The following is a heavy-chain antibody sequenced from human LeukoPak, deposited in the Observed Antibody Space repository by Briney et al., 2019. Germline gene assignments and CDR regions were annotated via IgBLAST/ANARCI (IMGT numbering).Heavy chain of an antibody. V-gene: IGHV1-18*01. CDR2: ISAYNGNT. CDR3: ARSRMVRGVMTLGY. Sequence: GASVKVSCKASGYTFTSYGISWVRQAPGQGLEWMGWISAYNGNTNYAQKLQGRVTMTTDTSTSTAYMELRSLRSDDTAVYYCARSRMVRGVMTLGYWGQGTLVTVSS. CDR1: GYTFTSYG. J-gene: IGHJ4*02. D-gene: IGHD3-10*01.